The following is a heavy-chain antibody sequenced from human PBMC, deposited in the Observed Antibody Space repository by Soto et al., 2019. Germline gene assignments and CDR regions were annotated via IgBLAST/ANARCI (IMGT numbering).Heavy chain of an antibody. CDR2: ISYDGSNK. Sequence: GGSLRLSCAASGFTFSSYGMHWVRQAPGKGLEWVAVISYDGSNKYYADSVKGRFTISRDNSKNTLYLQMNSLRAEDTAVYYCAKEKSRNYYDSSLDYWGQGTLVTVSS. CDR1: GFTFSSYG. V-gene: IGHV3-30*18. D-gene: IGHD3-22*01. CDR3: AKEKSRNYYDSSLDY. J-gene: IGHJ4*02.